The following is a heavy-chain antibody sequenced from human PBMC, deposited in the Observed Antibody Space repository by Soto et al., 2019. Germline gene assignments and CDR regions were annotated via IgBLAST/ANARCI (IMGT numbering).Heavy chain of an antibody. J-gene: IGHJ4*02. CDR3: ARHGTYYYDSSGVTEVDY. CDR2: IYYSGST. V-gene: IGHV4-39*01. D-gene: IGHD3-22*01. Sequence: SETLSLTCTVSGGSISSGGYYWSWIRQHPGKGLEWIGYIYYSGSTYYNPSLKSRVTISVDTSKNQFSLKLSSVTAADTAVYYCARHGTYYYDSSGVTEVDYWGQGTLVTVSS. CDR1: GGSISSGGYY.